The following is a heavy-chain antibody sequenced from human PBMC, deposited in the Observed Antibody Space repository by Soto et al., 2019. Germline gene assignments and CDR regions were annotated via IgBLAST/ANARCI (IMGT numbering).Heavy chain of an antibody. CDR2: IYYSGST. CDR3: ATSVDTAMVPNFDY. J-gene: IGHJ4*02. D-gene: IGHD5-18*01. V-gene: IGHV4-30-4*01. Sequence: QVQLQESGPGLVKPSQTLSLTCTVSGGSISSGDYYWSWIRQPPGKGLEWIGYIYYSGSTYYNPSLKSRVTIAVDTSKNQCSLKLSSVTAADTAVYYCATSVDTAMVPNFDYWGQGTLVTVSS. CDR1: GGSISSGDYY.